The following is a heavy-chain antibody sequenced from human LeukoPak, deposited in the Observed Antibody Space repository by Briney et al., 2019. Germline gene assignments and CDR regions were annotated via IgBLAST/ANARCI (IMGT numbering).Heavy chain of an antibody. J-gene: IGHJ4*02. Sequence: SETLSLTCTVSGGSISHYYWSWLRQSPGKGLEWIGYIYYSGTTNYNPSLKSRVTISVDTSKNQFSLKLSAVSAADTAVYYRARRASGNWYFDFWGQGTLVTVSS. CDR3: ARRASGNWYFDF. V-gene: IGHV4-59*08. CDR1: GGSISHYY. D-gene: IGHD6-13*01. CDR2: IYYSGTT.